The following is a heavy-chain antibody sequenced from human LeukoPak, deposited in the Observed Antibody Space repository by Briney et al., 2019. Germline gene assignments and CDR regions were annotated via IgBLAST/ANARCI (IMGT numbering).Heavy chain of an antibody. D-gene: IGHD3-16*01. CDR2: IHYSGST. CDR3: ERSGLNRQNFDY. CDR1: DDSINNNY. Sequence: SETLSLTCTVSDDSINNNYWSWIRQPPGKELEYIIYIHYSGSTDSNPSLKSRVTISIDTSKNQFSLKLNSVTAAETAVYYCERSGLNRQNFDYWGQGTVVTVSS. V-gene: IGHV4-59*08. J-gene: IGHJ4*02.